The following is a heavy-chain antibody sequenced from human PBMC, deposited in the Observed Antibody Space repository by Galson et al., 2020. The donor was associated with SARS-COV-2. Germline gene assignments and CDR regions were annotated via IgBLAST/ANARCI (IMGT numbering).Heavy chain of an antibody. J-gene: IGHJ5*02. Sequence: GESLKISCKTSGYTFTNYGINWVRQAPGQGLEWMGWISVDNGNRNYAHKFQGRVTLTTDTSTSTAYMELRSLTSDDTAVYFCARDAEEFYSTWGPNWFDPWGQGTLVTVSS. CDR3: ARDAEEFYSTWGPNWFDP. CDR2: ISVDNGNR. V-gene: IGHV1-18*04. D-gene: IGHD3-10*01. CDR1: GYTFTNYG.